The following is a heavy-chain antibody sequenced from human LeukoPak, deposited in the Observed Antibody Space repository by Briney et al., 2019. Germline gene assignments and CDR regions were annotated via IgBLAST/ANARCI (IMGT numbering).Heavy chain of an antibody. CDR3: ARDAIVVVTASDYYYYGMDV. Sequence: GGSLRLSCAASGFTFSDYYMSWIRQAPGKGLEWVSYISSSSSYTNYADSVKGRFTISRDNAKNSLYLQMNSLRAEDTAAYYCARDAIVVVTASDYYYYGMDVWGQGTTVTVSS. D-gene: IGHD2-21*02. V-gene: IGHV3-11*05. CDR1: GFTFSDYY. CDR2: ISSSSSYT. J-gene: IGHJ6*02.